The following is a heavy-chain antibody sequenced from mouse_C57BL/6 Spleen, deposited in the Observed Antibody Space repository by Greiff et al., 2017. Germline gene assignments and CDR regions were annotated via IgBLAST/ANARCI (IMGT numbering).Heavy chain of an antibody. CDR2: IDPNSGGT. J-gene: IGHJ1*03. Sequence: QVQLQQPGAELVKPGASVKLSCKASGYTFTSYWMHWVKQRPGRGLEWIGRIDPNSGGTKYNEKFKSKATLTVDKPSSTAYMQLSSLTSEDSAVYYCARGGYHGTGCWYFDVWGTGTTVTVSS. CDR3: ARGGYHGTGCWYFDV. V-gene: IGHV1-72*01. CDR1: GYTFTSYW. D-gene: IGHD2-1*01.